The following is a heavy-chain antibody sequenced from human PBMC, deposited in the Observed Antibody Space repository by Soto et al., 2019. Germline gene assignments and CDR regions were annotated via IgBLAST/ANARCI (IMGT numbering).Heavy chain of an antibody. CDR1: GFTFSSYA. J-gene: IGHJ4*02. Sequence: VQLVESGGGVVQPGTSLRHSCAASGFTFSSYAMHWVRQAPGKGLEWVAVISYDGSNKYYADSVKGRFTISRDNSKNPLYLQMNSLRAEDTAVYYCASLKAYGDYIYWGQGTLVTVSS. V-gene: IGHV3-30-3*01. D-gene: IGHD4-17*01. CDR3: ASLKAYGDYIY. CDR2: ISYDGSNK.